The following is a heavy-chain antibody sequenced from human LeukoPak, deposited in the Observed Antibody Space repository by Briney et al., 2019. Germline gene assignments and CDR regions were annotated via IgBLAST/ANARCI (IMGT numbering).Heavy chain of an antibody. D-gene: IGHD5-18*01. V-gene: IGHV3-30-3*01. J-gene: IGHJ4*02. CDR1: GFTFSSHA. CDR2: ISHDGSES. CDR3: AKACGYSYGYYATDY. Sequence: GGSLRLSCAASGFTFSSHAMVWVRQAPGKGLEWVSFISHDGSESFHTESVKGRFTISRDNSKNTLYLQMNSLRAEDTAVYYCAKACGYSYGYYATDYWGQGTLVTVSS.